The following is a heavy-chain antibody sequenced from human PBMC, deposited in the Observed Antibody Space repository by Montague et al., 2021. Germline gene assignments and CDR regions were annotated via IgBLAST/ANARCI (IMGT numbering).Heavy chain of an antibody. CDR2: IYWDDDK. CDR1: GFSLSTSGVG. J-gene: IGHJ4*02. Sequence: PALVKPTQTLTLPCTFSGFSLSTSGVGVGWIRQPPGKALEWLALIYWDDDKRYSPSLKSRLTITKDTSKNQVVLTMTNMDPVDTATYYCAHRQGGYDLWYWGQGTLVTVSS. V-gene: IGHV2-5*02. D-gene: IGHD5-12*01. CDR3: AHRQGGYDLWY.